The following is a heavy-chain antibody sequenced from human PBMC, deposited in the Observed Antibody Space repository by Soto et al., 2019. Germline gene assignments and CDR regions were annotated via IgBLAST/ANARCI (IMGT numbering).Heavy chain of an antibody. V-gene: IGHV1-3*05. J-gene: IGHJ4*02. CDR1: GYNFTSYA. Sequence: QVQLVQSGAEEKKPGASVKVSCKASGYNFTSYAMHWVRQAPGQRLEWMGWINAGNGNTKYSQTLQGRVTITRDTSASTAYMELSSLRSEDTAVYYCAWIVVVVTALDYWGQGTLVTVSS. CDR3: AWIVVVVTALDY. D-gene: IGHD2-21*02. CDR2: INAGNGNT.